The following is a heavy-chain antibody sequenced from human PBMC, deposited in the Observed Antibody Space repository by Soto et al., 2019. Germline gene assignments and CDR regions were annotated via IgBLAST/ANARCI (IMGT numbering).Heavy chain of an antibody. J-gene: IGHJ4*02. CDR3: ARGYYDSSGYNKGAFDY. Sequence: ASVKVSCKASGYTFTSYGISWVRQAPGQGLEWMGWISAYNGNTNYAQKLQGRVTMTTDTSTSTAYMELRSLRSDDTAVYYCARGYYDSSGYNKGAFDYWGQGTLVTVSS. CDR1: GYTFTSYG. CDR2: ISAYNGNT. D-gene: IGHD3-22*01. V-gene: IGHV1-18*01.